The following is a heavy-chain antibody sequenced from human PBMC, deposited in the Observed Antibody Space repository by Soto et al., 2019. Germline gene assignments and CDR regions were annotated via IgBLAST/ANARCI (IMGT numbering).Heavy chain of an antibody. J-gene: IGHJ6*02. Sequence: GASVTVSCTASGGTFSSYAISWVRQAPGQALEWMGGIIPIFGTANYAQKFQGRVTITADESTSTAYMELSSLRSEDTAVYYCARDRGVYDYVWAAPMDVWGQGTTVTVSS. CDR2: IIPIFGTA. D-gene: IGHD3-16*01. V-gene: IGHV1-69*13. CDR3: ARDRGVYDYVWAAPMDV. CDR1: GGTFSSYA.